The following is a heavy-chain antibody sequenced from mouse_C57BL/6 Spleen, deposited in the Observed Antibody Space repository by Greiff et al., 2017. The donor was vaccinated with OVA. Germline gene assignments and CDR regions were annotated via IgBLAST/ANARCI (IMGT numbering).Heavy chain of an antibody. J-gene: IGHJ4*01. Sequence: EVKVVESGGGLVKPGGSLKLSCAASGFTFSDYGMHWVRQAPEKGLEWVAYISSGSSTIYYADTVKGRFTISRYNAKNTLFLQMTSLRSEDTAMYYCASYYGSSYGYAMDYWGQGTSVTVSS. CDR2: ISSGSSTI. CDR3: ASYYGSSYGYAMDY. V-gene: IGHV5-17*01. CDR1: GFTFSDYG. D-gene: IGHD1-1*01.